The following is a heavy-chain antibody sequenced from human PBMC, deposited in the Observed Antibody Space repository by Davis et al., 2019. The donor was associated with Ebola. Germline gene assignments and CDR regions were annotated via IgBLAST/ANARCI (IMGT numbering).Heavy chain of an antibody. CDR1: GFTFSSYY. D-gene: IGHD1-26*01. J-gene: IGHJ3*02. CDR2: IKQDGSDK. Sequence: PGGSLRLSCAASGFTFSSYYMSWVRQAPGKGLEWVANIKQDGSDKYYVDSVNGRFTISRDNAKNSLYLQMNSLRAEDTAVHYCAREAIVGGTDDAFDIWGQGTMVTVSS. V-gene: IGHV3-7*03. CDR3: AREAIVGGTDDAFDI.